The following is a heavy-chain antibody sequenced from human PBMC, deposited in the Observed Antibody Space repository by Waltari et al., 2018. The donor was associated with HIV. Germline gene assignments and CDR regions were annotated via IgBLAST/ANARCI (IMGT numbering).Heavy chain of an antibody. D-gene: IGHD3-10*01. CDR1: GCCIISSS. Sequence: QVQLKEPGPGPVKPSETLSLTCTVSGCCIISSSWSWIRQPPAKGLEWIGYIYYSGSTNYNPSLKSRVTISLDTSKNQFSLKLSSVTAADTAVYYCANYYGSESPTRRDYGMDVWGQGTTVTVSS. CDR2: IYYSGST. CDR3: ANYYGSESPTRRDYGMDV. V-gene: IGHV4-59*01. J-gene: IGHJ6*02.